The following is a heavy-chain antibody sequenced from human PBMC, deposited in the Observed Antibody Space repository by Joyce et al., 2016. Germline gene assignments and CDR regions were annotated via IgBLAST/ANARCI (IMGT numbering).Heavy chain of an antibody. D-gene: IGHD2-21*01. CDR1: GFSFNGYW. J-gene: IGHJ4*02. CDR2: IYPGDSRT. CDR3: ARVISHSHFDT. Sequence: EVQLVQSGAEVLKPGESLKISCKSSGFSFNGYWIAWVRQMPGKGLEWMGNIYPGDSRTRYSPSFQGQVTISADKSINTAYLHWSSLKASDTAIYYCARVISHSHFDTWGQGTLVTVSS. V-gene: IGHV5-51*01.